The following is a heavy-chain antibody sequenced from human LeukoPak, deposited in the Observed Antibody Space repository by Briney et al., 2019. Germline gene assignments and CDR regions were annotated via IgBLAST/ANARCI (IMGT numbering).Heavy chain of an antibody. J-gene: IGHJ4*02. D-gene: IGHD2-15*01. CDR2: IWYDGSNK. CDR1: GFTFSSYG. V-gene: IGHV3-33*06. CDR3: AKDYSDAAPYYFNY. Sequence: TGESLRLSCAASGFTFSSYGMHWVRQAPGKGLEWVAVIWYDGSNKYYADSVKGRFTISRDNSKNTLYLQMNSLRAEDTAVYYCAKDYSDAAPYYFNYWGQGSLVTVSS.